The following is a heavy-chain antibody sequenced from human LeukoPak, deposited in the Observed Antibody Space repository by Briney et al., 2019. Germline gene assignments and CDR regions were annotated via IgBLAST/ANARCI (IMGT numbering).Heavy chain of an antibody. CDR1: GFTFSSHW. J-gene: IGHJ4*02. D-gene: IGHD6-19*01. CDR3: ARGASSGGFFVGDY. CDR2: INSERSRT. V-gene: IGHV3-74*01. Sequence: PRGSLRLSCAASGFTFSSHWMHWVRQVPAKGLAGVSRINSERSRTSYADSVKGRFTISRDNAKNTLYLQMNGLGVEDTAVYYCARGASSGGFFVGDYWGQGTLVTVSS.